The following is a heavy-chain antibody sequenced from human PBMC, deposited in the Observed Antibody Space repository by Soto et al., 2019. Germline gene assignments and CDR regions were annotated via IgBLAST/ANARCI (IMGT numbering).Heavy chain of an antibody. J-gene: IGHJ6*02. CDR1: LYTFTSYG. CDR3: ARGYPYVLRYFDSYGMDV. CDR2: MNPNSGNT. Sequence: GGPVKVALKASLYTFTSYGINWVLQAAVQVLEWMGWMNPNSGNTGYAQKFQGRVTMTRNTSISTAYMELSSLRSEDTAVYYCARGYPYVLRYFDSYGMDVWGQGTTVTVSS. D-gene: IGHD3-9*01. V-gene: IGHV1-8*01.